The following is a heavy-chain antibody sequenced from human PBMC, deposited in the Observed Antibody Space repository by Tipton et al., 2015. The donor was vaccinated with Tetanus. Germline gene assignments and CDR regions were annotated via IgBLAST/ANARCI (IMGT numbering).Heavy chain of an antibody. V-gene: IGHV1-18*04. CDR3: ARDRPIRGLRSLFDY. D-gene: IGHD4-17*01. CDR1: GYTFTSYG. CDR2: ISAYNGNT. J-gene: IGHJ4*02. Sequence: QLVQSGAEVKKPGASVKVSCKASGYTFTSYGISWVRQAPGQGLEWMGWISAYNGNTNYAQKLQGRVTMATDTSTSTAYMELRSLRSDDTAVYYCARDRPIRGLRSLFDYWGQGTLVTVSS.